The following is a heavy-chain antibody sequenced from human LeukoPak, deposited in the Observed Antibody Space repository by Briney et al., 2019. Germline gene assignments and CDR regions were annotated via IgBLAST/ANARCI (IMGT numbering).Heavy chain of an antibody. Sequence: SETLSLTCTVSGGSISSYYWSWIRQPPGKGLEWIGYIYYSGSTNYSPSLKSRVTISVDTSKNQFSLKLSSVTAADTAVYYCARGGGTMVRGVMTWGQGTLVTVSS. CDR1: GGSISSYY. D-gene: IGHD3-10*01. V-gene: IGHV4-59*08. CDR2: IYYSGST. CDR3: ARGGGTMVRGVMT. J-gene: IGHJ5*02.